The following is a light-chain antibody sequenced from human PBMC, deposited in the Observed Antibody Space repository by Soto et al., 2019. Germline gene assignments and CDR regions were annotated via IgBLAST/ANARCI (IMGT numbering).Light chain of an antibody. J-gene: IGKJ1*01. Sequence: EILLTQSPGTLSLSPGERATLSCRASQTIKSTSLAWYQQRPGQAPSLLIYGASSRATGIPDKFSGSGSGTDFTLTISRLEPEDSAVYYCQQYGSSPRTFGQGTKVDIK. V-gene: IGKV3-20*01. CDR3: QQYGSSPRT. CDR2: GAS. CDR1: QTIKSTS.